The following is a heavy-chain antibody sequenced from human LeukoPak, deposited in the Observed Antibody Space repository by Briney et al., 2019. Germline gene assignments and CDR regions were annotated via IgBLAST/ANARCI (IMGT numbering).Heavy chain of an antibody. D-gene: IGHD3-3*01. Sequence: GGSLRLSCAASGFTFSSYGMHWVRQAPGKGLEWVAFIRYDGSNKYYADSVKGRFTISRDNSKNTLYLQMNSLRAEDTAVYYCAKDLLRFLEWLAYFDYWGQGTLVTVFS. CDR2: IRYDGSNK. V-gene: IGHV3-30*02. CDR3: AKDLLRFLEWLAYFDY. CDR1: GFTFSSYG. J-gene: IGHJ4*02.